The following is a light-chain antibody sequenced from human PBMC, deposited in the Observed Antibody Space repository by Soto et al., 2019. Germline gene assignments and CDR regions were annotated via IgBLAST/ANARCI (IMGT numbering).Light chain of an antibody. CDR1: QSISSY. V-gene: IGKV1-39*01. CDR2: AAS. Sequence: DIQMTQSPSSLSASVGGRVTITCRASQSISSYLNWYQQKPGKAPKLLIYAASSLQSGVPSGFSGSGSGTDFTLTISSLQPEDFATYYCQQSYSTLLTFGGGTKVDIK. CDR3: QQSYSTLLT. J-gene: IGKJ4*01.